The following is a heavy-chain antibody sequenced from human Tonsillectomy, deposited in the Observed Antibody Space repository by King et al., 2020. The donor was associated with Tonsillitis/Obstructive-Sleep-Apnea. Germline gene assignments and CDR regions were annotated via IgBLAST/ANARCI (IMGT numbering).Heavy chain of an antibody. J-gene: IGHJ6*03. V-gene: IGHV3-30*01. CDR3: ARGVDFWSGYYYYYMDV. D-gene: IGHD3-3*01. Sequence: VQLVESGGGVVQPGRSLRLSCAASGFTFSSYAMHWVRQAPGKGLEGVAVISYDGSNKYYADSVKGRFTIVRDNSKNTLYLQMNSLRAEDTAVYYCARGVDFWSGYYYYYMDVWGKGTTVTVSS. CDR2: ISYDGSNK. CDR1: GFTFSSYA.